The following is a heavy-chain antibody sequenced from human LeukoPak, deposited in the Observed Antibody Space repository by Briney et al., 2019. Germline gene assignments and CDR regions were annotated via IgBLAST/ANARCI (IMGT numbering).Heavy chain of an antibody. V-gene: IGHV4-31*03. CDR3: ARTVEWKLLWFDP. CDR1: GGSISSGGYY. J-gene: IGHJ5*02. CDR2: IYYSGST. Sequence: SQTLSLTCTVSGGSISSGGYYWSWIRQHPGKGLEWIGYIYYSGSTYYNPSLKSRVTISVDTSKNQFSLKLSSVTAADTAVYYCARTVEWKLLWFDPWGQGTLVTVSS. D-gene: IGHD1-26*01.